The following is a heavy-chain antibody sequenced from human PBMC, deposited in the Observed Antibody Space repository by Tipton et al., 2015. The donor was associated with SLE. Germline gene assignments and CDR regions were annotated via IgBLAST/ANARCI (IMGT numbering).Heavy chain of an antibody. D-gene: IGHD6-13*01. J-gene: IGHJ4*02. CDR3: ATPRGGAAAGTGFDY. V-gene: IGHV3-33*08. CDR2: IWYDGSNT. Sequence: QVQLVQSGGGVVQPGRSLRLSCAASGFTFSSYGMHWVRQAPGKGLEWVAVIWYDGSNTYYADSVKGRFTISRDNSKNTLYLQMNSLRTEDTAMYYCATPRGGAAAGTGFDYWGQGTLVTVSS. CDR1: GFTFSSYG.